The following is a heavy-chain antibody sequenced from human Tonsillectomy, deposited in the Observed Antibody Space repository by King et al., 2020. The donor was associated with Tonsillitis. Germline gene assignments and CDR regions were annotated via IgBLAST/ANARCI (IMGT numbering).Heavy chain of an antibody. D-gene: IGHD6-19*01. V-gene: IGHV4-4*07. J-gene: IGHJ4*02. Sequence: VQLQESGPGLVKPSETLSLTCIVSGDSVSSYYWNWIRQPAGRGLDWIGRIYASGSTNYNPSLKSRVSMSVDRSKNQFSLKLTSVTAADTAVYYCARVPRNQGGSSGWFFDYWGQGILVTVSS. CDR1: GDSVSSYY. CDR2: IYASGST. CDR3: ARVPRNQGGSSGWFFDY.